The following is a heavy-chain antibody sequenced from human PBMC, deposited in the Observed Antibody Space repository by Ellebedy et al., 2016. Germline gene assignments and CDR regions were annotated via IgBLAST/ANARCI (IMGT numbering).Heavy chain of an antibody. J-gene: IGHJ4*02. Sequence: GESLKISCSASGFTFSNHAMHWVRQAPGKGLESVSVISANGGRTHYADSVKGRFTISRDNSKNTLYLQMSSLRTEGTAVYYCVKTFQQWLLLDYWGQGTRVTVSS. CDR3: VKTFQQWLLLDY. CDR2: ISANGGRT. D-gene: IGHD5-18*01. CDR1: GFTFSNHA. V-gene: IGHV3-64D*06.